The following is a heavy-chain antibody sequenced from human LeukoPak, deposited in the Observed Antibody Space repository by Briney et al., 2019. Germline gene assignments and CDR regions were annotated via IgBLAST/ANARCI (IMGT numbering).Heavy chain of an antibody. CDR3: AKDVSALTYNASWPGPGF. V-gene: IGHV3-30*18. Sequence: PGGSLRLSCAASGFTFRTYGMHWVRQAPGKGLEWVAVISYDGDPKFYADSVKGRFTISGDNSKNTLYLHLNSLRAEDTAIYYCAKDVSALTYNASWPGPGFWGQGTLVSVSS. J-gene: IGHJ4*02. D-gene: IGHD3-10*01. CDR2: ISYDGDPK. CDR1: GFTFRTYG.